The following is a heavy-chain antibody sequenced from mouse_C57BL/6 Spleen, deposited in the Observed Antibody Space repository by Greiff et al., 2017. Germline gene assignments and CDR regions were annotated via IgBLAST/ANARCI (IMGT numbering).Heavy chain of an antibody. J-gene: IGHJ2*01. CDR1: GYTFTSYW. Sequence: VQLQQPGAELVRPGTSVKLSCKASGYTFTSYWMHWVKQRPGQGLEWIGVIDPSDSYTNYNQQFKGKATLTVDTSSSTAYMQLSSLTSEDSAVYYCARSVTTVVATDYWGQGTTLTVSS. V-gene: IGHV1-59*01. CDR3: ARSVTTVVATDY. D-gene: IGHD1-1*01. CDR2: IDPSDSYT.